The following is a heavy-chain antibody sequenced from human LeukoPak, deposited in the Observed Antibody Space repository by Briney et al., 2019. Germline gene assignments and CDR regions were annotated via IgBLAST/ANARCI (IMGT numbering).Heavy chain of an antibody. V-gene: IGHV1-69*05. D-gene: IGHD1-26*01. Sequence: ASVKVSCKASGGTFSSYAVSWVRQAPGQGLEWMGGIIPIFGTANYAQKFQGRVTITTDESTSTAYMELSSLRSEDTAVYYCAIIVGATTGRRSFDYWGQGTLVTVSS. CDR1: GGTFSSYA. CDR3: AIIVGATTGRRSFDY. CDR2: IIPIFGTA. J-gene: IGHJ4*02.